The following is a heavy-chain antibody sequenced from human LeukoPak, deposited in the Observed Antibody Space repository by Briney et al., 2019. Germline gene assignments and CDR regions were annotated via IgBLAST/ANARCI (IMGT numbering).Heavy chain of an antibody. V-gene: IGHV3-23*01. J-gene: IGHJ4*02. CDR3: ARALVGGGTYFDY. Sequence: GGSLRLSCAASGFTFSSYAMSWVRQAPGKGLGWVSAISGSGGSTYYADSVKGRFTISRDNSKNTLYLQMNSLRAEDTAVYYCARALVGGGTYFDYWGQGTLVTVSS. CDR2: ISGSGGST. D-gene: IGHD1-26*01. CDR1: GFTFSSYA.